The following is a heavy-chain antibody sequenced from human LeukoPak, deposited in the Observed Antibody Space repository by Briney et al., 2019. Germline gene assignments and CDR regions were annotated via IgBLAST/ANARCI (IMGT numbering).Heavy chain of an antibody. D-gene: IGHD3-22*01. CDR1: GFTFSSYA. J-gene: IGHJ3*02. V-gene: IGHV3-30-3*01. CDR3: ARDRGIVVVITLDAFDI. Sequence: PGGSLRLSCAASGFTFSSYAMHWVRQAPGKGLEWVAVISYDGSNKYYADSVKGRFTISRDNSKNPLYLQMNSLRAEDTAVYYCARDRGIVVVITLDAFDIWGQGTMVTVSS. CDR2: ISYDGSNK.